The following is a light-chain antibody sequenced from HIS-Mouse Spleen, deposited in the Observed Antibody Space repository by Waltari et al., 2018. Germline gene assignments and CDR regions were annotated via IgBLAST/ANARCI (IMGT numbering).Light chain of an antibody. CDR1: QSVSSNY. V-gene: IGKV3-20*01. CDR2: GAS. Sequence: EIVLTQSPGTLSLSPGERATLSCRASQSVSSNYLSWYQQKPGQAPRLLIYGASSRATGIPDRFSGSGSGTDFTLTISRLEPEDFAVYYCQQYGSSPKFTFGPRTKVDIK. CDR3: QQYGSSPKFT. J-gene: IGKJ3*01.